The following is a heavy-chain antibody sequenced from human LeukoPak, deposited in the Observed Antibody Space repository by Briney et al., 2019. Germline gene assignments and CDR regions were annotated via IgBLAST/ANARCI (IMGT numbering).Heavy chain of an antibody. CDR1: GGSISSYY. J-gene: IGHJ4*02. D-gene: IGHD3/OR15-3a*01. V-gene: IGHV4-4*07. CDR3: ARQTGSGLFILP. Sequence: SETLSLTCTVSGGSISSYYWSWVRQPAGKGLEWIGRIYSSGSTNYNPSLKSRVTMSVDTSKNQFSLRLTSVTAADTAVYYCARQTGSGLFILPGGQGTLVTVSS. CDR2: IYSSGST.